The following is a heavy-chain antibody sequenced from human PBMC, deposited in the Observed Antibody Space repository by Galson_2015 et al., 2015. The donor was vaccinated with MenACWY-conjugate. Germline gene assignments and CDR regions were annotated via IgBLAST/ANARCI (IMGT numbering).Heavy chain of an antibody. CDR1: GFTSNNYW. CDR2: IKADGSFS. D-gene: IGHD1-1*01. Sequence: SLRLSCAASGFTSNNYWMHWVRQPPGKGLEWISYIKADGSFSNYADSVKGRFTISTDNAKNMVYLQTDGLGDEDTAVYFCARDNNWSFDSWGQGTLVTVSS. V-gene: IGHV3-74*01. J-gene: IGHJ4*02. CDR3: ARDNNWSFDS.